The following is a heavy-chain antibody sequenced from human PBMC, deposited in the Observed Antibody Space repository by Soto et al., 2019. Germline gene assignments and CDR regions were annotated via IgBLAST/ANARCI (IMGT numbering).Heavy chain of an antibody. D-gene: IGHD3-3*01. CDR2: ISSSSSTI. CDR1: GFTFSSYS. J-gene: IGHJ6*02. Sequence: GGSLRLSCAASGFTFSSYSMNWVRQAPGKGLEWVSYISSSSSTIYYADSVKGRFTISRENAKNSLYLQMNSLRDEDTAVYYCARDASESIFGVVIIGVSPYYYYGMDVWGQGTTVTVSS. CDR3: ARDASESIFGVVIIGVSPYYYYGMDV. V-gene: IGHV3-48*02.